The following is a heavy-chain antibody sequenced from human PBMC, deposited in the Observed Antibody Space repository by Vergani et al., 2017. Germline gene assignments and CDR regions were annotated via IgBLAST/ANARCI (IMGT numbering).Heavy chain of an antibody. J-gene: IGHJ4*02. CDR3: ANQYSSSLQYYFDY. Sequence: QVQLQESGPGLVKPSETLSLTYTVSGYSISSGYYWGWIRQPPGKGLEWIGSIYHSGSTYYNPSLKSRVTISVDTSKNQFSLKLSSVTAADTAVYYCANQYSSSLQYYFDYWGQGTLVTVSS. CDR1: GYSISSGYY. CDR2: IYHSGST. V-gene: IGHV4-38-2*02. D-gene: IGHD6-13*01.